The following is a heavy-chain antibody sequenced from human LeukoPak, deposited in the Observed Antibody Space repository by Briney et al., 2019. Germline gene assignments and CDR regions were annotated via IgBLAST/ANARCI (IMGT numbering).Heavy chain of an antibody. D-gene: IGHD3-10*01. J-gene: IGHJ4*02. V-gene: IGHV1-18*01. CDR2: ISAYNGNT. Sequence: ASVKVSCKASGGTFSSYAISWARQAPGQGLEWMGWISAYNGNTNYAQKLQGRVTMTTDTSTSTAYMELKSLRSDDTAVYYCARDLRGGLDWGQGTLVTVSS. CDR1: GGTFSSYA. CDR3: ARDLRGGLD.